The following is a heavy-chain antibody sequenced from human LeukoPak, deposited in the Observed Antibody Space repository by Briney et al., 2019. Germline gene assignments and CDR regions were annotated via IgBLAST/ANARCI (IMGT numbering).Heavy chain of an antibody. CDR1: GYTFTGYY. D-gene: IGHD3-22*01. V-gene: IGHV1-2*02. Sequence: ASVKVCCKASGYTFTGYYMHWVRQAPGQGLEWMGWINPNSGGTNYAQKFQGRVTMTRDTSISTAYMELSRLRSDDTAVYYCATQGTYYYDSSGYCDYWGQGTLVTVSS. CDR3: ATQGTYYYDSSGYCDY. CDR2: INPNSGGT. J-gene: IGHJ4*02.